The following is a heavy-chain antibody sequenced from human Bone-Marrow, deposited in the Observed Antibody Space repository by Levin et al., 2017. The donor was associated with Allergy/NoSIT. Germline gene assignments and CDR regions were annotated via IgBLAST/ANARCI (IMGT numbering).Heavy chain of an antibody. J-gene: IGHJ4*02. Sequence: PGGSLRLSCAASGFTFSSYGMHWVRQAPGKGLEWVAVIWYDGSNKYYADSVKGRFTISRDNSKNTLYLQMNSLRAEDTAVYYCARGKWFGDLRGNFDYWGQGTLVTVSS. CDR3: ARGKWFGDLRGNFDY. CDR2: IWYDGSNK. D-gene: IGHD3-10*01. CDR1: GFTFSSYG. V-gene: IGHV3-33*01.